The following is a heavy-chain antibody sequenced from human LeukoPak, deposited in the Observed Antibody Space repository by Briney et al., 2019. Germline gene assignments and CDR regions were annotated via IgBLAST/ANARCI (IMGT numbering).Heavy chain of an antibody. V-gene: IGHV3-74*01. CDR3: ARGGVVAAFDY. D-gene: IGHD6-25*01. CDR1: GFTLSDYG. CDR2: ITNDGSST. Sequence: GGSLRLSCAASGFTLSDYGMHWVRQAPGKGLVWVSHITNDGSSTNYADPVKGRFTISRDSAKNTLYLQMNSLRAEDTAVYYCARGGVVAAFDYWGQGTLVTVSS. J-gene: IGHJ4*02.